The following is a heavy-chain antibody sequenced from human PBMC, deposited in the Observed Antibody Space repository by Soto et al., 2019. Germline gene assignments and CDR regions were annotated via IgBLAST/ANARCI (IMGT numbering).Heavy chain of an antibody. Sequence: PGGSLRLSCAASEFTFSNYAMSWVRQAPGKGLEWVSSISDNGGTTYYADSVKGRFTISRDNSKNTLYLQMNSLRAEDTAVYYCANSNSGGSYYYYYMDVWGKGTTVTVSS. D-gene: IGHD2-15*01. CDR1: EFTFSNYA. V-gene: IGHV3-23*01. CDR3: ANSNSGGSYYYYYMDV. CDR2: ISDNGGTT. J-gene: IGHJ6*03.